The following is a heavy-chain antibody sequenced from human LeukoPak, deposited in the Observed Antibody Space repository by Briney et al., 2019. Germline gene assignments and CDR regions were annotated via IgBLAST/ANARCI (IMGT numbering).Heavy chain of an antibody. CDR3: VRNNAMDV. CDR1: GLRFSSYW. D-gene: IGHD2-8*01. J-gene: IGHJ6*02. Sequence: GGSLRLSCAASGLRFSSYWMDWVRQAPGKGLEWVAHIKEDGSGEYYVDSVKGRFTISIDNAKKSMYLQMNSLRVEDTAIYYCVRNNAMDVWGQGTAVIVSS. V-gene: IGHV3-7*03. CDR2: IKEDGSGE.